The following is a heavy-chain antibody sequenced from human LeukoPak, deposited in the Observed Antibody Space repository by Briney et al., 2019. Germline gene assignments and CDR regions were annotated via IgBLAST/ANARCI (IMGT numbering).Heavy chain of an antibody. J-gene: IGHJ4*02. D-gene: IGHD5-12*01. CDR1: GFTFSSYW. Sequence: GGSLRLSCAASGFTFSSYWMSWVRQAPGKGLEWVANIKQDGSEKYYVDSVKGRFTISRDNAKNSLYLQMNSLRAEDTAVYYCARYSGYDPQTDFDYWGQGTLVTVSS. V-gene: IGHV3-7*01. CDR2: IKQDGSEK. CDR3: ARYSGYDPQTDFDY.